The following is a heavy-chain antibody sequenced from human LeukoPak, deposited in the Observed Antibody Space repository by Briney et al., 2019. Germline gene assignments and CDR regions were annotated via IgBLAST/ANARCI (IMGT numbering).Heavy chain of an antibody. D-gene: IGHD3-10*01. J-gene: IGHJ4*02. CDR2: IIPIFGTA. CDR3: ARVGGDYYGSGSYYYFDY. CDR1: GGTLSSYA. V-gene: IGHV1-69*13. Sequence: ASVKVSCKASGGTLSSYAISWVRQAPGQGLEWMGGIIPIFGTANYAQKFQGRVTITADESTSTAYMELSSLRSEDTAVYYCARVGGDYYGSGSYYYFDYWGQGTLVTVSS.